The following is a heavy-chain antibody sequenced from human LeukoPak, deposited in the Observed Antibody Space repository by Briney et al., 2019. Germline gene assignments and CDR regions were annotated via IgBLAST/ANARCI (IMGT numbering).Heavy chain of an antibody. J-gene: IGHJ3*02. CDR3: SRGSHYYDSSGYYYNAFDI. CDR1: GYTFTSYD. Sequence: ASVKVSCNASGYTFTSYDINWVRQATGQGLEWMGWMNPNSGNTGYAQKFQGRVTMTRNTSISTAYMELSSLRSEDTAVYYCSRGSHYYDSSGYYYNAFDIWGQGTMVTVAS. CDR2: MNPNSGNT. D-gene: IGHD3-22*01. V-gene: IGHV1-8*01.